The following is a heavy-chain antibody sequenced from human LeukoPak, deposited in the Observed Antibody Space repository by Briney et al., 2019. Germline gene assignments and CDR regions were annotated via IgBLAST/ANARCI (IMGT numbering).Heavy chain of an antibody. CDR1: GGSFSGYY. V-gene: IGHV4-34*01. Sequence: SETLSLTCAVYGGSFSGYYWSWIRLPPGKGLEWIGEINHSGSTNYNPSLKSRVTISVDTSKNQFSLKLSSVTAADTAVYYCARRRYSYGLDYWGQGTLVTVSS. D-gene: IGHD5-18*01. CDR3: ARRRYSYGLDY. CDR2: INHSGST. J-gene: IGHJ4*02.